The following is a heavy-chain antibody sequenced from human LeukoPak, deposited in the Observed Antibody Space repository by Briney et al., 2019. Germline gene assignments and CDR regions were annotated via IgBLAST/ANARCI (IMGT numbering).Heavy chain of an antibody. V-gene: IGHV3-23*01. CDR3: AKDRDAYRIFDY. CDR1: GFTFNSYA. CDR2: ISGSGGST. J-gene: IGHJ4*02. Sequence: GGSLRLSCAASGFTFNSYAMSWVRQAPGKGLEWVSAISGSGGSTYYADSVKGRFTISRDNSKNTLYLQMNSLRAEDTALYYCAKDRDAYRIFDYWGQGTLVTVSS. D-gene: IGHD5-24*01.